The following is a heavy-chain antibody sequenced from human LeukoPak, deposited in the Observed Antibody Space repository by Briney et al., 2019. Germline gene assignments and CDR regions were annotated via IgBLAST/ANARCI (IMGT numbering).Heavy chain of an antibody. J-gene: IGHJ4*02. D-gene: IGHD5-12*01. V-gene: IGHV3-30*18. CDR3: AKEGLRFFDF. CDR2: ISYDGSSK. Sequence: PGGSLRLSCAASGFTFSNYWMHWVRQAPGKGLDWVASISYDGSSKKYVDSVKGRFTISRDNSKRTLYLQMNSLRSEDTAVYYCAKEGLRFFDFWGQGTLVTVSS. CDR1: GFTFSNYW.